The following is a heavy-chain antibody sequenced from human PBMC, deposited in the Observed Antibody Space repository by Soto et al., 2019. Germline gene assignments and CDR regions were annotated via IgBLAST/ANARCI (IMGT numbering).Heavy chain of an antibody. D-gene: IGHD6-13*01. J-gene: IGHJ6*02. Sequence: GASVKVSCKASGYTFTGYYMHWVRQAPGQGLEWMGWINPNSGGTNYAQKFQGRVTMTRDTSISTAYMELSRLRSDDTAVYYCARDLRYSSSWYENLYGMDVWGQGTTVTVSS. CDR3: ARDLRYSSSWYENLYGMDV. CDR1: GYTFTGYY. CDR2: INPNSGGT. V-gene: IGHV1-2*02.